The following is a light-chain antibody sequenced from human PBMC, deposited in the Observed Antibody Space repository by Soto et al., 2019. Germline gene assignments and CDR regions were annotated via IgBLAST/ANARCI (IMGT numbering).Light chain of an antibody. J-gene: IGKJ1*01. CDR2: AAS. V-gene: IGKV1-39*01. Sequence: DIQMTQSPSSLSASVGDRVTITCRASQSISSYLNWYQQKPGKAPKXMIYAASSLQSGVPSRFSGSGSGTDCTLTISSLQPEDFATYYCQQSYSTPWTLGQGTKVDIK. CDR3: QQSYSTPWT. CDR1: QSISSY.